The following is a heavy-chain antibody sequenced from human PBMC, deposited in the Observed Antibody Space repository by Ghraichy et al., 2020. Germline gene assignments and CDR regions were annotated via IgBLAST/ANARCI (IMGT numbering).Heavy chain of an antibody. CDR3: ATNSAWNYGY. J-gene: IGHJ4*02. CDR1: GFTFSSHW. Sequence: GGSLRLSCAASGFTFSSHWMSWVRQAPGKGLEWVANINRDGNDKYYMGSVRGLFTISRDNAKNSLYLQMNSLRAEDTAVYHCATNSAWNYGYWGQGTLVTVSS. V-gene: IGHV3-7*01. D-gene: IGHD1-7*01. CDR2: INRDGNDK.